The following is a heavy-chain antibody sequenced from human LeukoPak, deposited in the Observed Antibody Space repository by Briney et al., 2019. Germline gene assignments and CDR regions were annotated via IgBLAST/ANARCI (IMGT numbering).Heavy chain of an antibody. J-gene: IGHJ6*03. CDR2: ISYNGST. D-gene: IGHD3-10*01. Sequence: SETLSLTCTVSGGSISSYYWSWIRQPPGKGLEWIGYISYNGSTNYNPSLKSRVTISVDTSKNRCSLKLSSVTAADTAVYHCARVTMVRGVISLYMDVWGKGTTVTISS. V-gene: IGHV4-59*01. CDR3: ARVTMVRGVISLYMDV. CDR1: GGSISSYY.